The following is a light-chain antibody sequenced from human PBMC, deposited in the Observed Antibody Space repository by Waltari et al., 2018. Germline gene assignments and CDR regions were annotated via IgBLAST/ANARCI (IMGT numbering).Light chain of an antibody. J-gene: IGLJ2*01. V-gene: IGLV3-25*03. Sequence: SYELTQPPSVSVSPGQTARITCSGDALPKTYAYWYQQKPGQAPVLVIYKDSERPSGIPERFSGSSSGTTVTLTISGVQAEDEADYYCQSADSSGTPYVVFGGGTKLTVL. CDR2: KDS. CDR1: ALPKTY. CDR3: QSADSSGTPYVV.